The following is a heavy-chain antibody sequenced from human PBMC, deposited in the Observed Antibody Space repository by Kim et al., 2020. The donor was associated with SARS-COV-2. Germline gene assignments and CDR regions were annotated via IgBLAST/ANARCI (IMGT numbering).Heavy chain of an antibody. CDR2: INAGNGNT. J-gene: IGHJ4*02. CDR3: ARDRGRQDSSSWYYFDY. D-gene: IGHD6-13*01. V-gene: IGHV1-3*01. Sequence: ASVKVSCKASGYTFTSYAMHWVRQAPGQRLEWMGWINAGNGNTKYSQKFQGRVTITRDTSASTAYMELSSLRSEDTAVYYCARDRGRQDSSSWYYFDYWGQGTLVTVSS. CDR1: GYTFTSYA.